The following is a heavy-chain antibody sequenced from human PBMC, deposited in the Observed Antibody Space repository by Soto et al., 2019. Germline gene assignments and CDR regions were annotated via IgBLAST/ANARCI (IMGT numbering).Heavy chain of an antibody. D-gene: IGHD5-18*01. Sequence: EVQLLESGGDLVKPGGSLRLSGAASGSTFNPFAMSWVRQSPGKELEWVSSISYSGGNTYYADSVKGRFTISRDNSKNTLYLEMSSLRAEDTAIYYCAKDRYSDRGRYFDCWGQGTLVTVSS. CDR1: GSTFNPFA. CDR2: ISYSGGNT. CDR3: AKDRYSDRGRYFDC. J-gene: IGHJ4*02. V-gene: IGHV3-23*01.